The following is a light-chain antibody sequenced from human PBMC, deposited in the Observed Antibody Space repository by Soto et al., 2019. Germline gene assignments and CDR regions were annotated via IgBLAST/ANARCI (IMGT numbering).Light chain of an antibody. J-gene: IGLJ2*01. CDR2: YDS. CDR1: NIGSKS. V-gene: IGLV3-21*04. CDR3: RVWDSSSDQVV. Sequence: SYELTQPPSVSVAPGKTARITCGGNNIGSKSVHWYQQKPGQAPVLVIYYDSDRPSGIPERFSGSNSGNTATLTISRVEAGDEADYYCRVWDSSSDQVVLGGGTKLTV.